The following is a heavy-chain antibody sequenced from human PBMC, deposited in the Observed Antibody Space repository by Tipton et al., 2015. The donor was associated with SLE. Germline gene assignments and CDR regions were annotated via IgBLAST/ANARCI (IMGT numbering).Heavy chain of an antibody. J-gene: IGHJ3*02. D-gene: IGHD3-3*01. V-gene: IGHV4-34*01. CDR1: GGSFSGYY. CDR3: ARGKDYDFWSGYYRRDASDI. CDR2: INHSGST. Sequence: GLVKPSETLSLTCAVYGGSFSGYYWSWIRQPPGKGLEWIGGINHSGSTNYNPSLKSRVTISIDTSKNQFSLKLSSVTAADTSVYYCARGKDYDFWSGYYRRDASDIWGQGTMVTVSS.